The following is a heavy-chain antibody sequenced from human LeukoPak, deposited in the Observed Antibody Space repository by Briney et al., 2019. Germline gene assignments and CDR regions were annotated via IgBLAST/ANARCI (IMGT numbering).Heavy chain of an antibody. CDR1: GFTFSDYY. V-gene: IGHV3-11*01. D-gene: IGHD3-22*01. CDR2: ISSSGSTI. J-gene: IGHJ4*02. CDR3: ARRYYDSSGYEVSGVDY. Sequence: GGSLRLSCAASGFTFSDYYMSWIRQAPGKGLEWDSYISSSGSTIYYADSVKGRFTISRDNAKNSLYLQMNSLRAEDTAVYYCARRYYDSSGYEVSGVDYWGQGTLVTVSS.